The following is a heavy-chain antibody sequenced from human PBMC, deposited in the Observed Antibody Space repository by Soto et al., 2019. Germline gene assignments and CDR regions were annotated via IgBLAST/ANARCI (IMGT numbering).Heavy chain of an antibody. J-gene: IGHJ4*02. CDR3: AKASGPTALLPSDY. CDR2: ISGSGGST. CDR1: GFTFSSYA. D-gene: IGHD3-10*01. V-gene: IGHV3-23*01. Sequence: GGSLRLSCAASGFTFSSYAMSWVRQAPGKGLEWVSAISGSGGSTYYADSVKGRFTISRDNSKNTLYLQMSSLRAEDTAVYYCAKASGPTALLPSDYWGQGTLVTVSS.